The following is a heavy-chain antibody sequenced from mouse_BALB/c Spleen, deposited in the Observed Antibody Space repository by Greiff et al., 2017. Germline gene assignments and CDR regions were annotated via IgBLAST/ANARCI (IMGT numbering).Heavy chain of an antibody. CDR3: ARRGAGAMDY. CDR1: GYSFTDYN. CDR2: IDPYNGGT. Sequence: VQLQQSGPELVKPGASVKVSCKASGYSFTDYNMYWVKQSHGKSLEWIGYIDPYNGGTGYNQKFKSKATLTVDNSSSTAYMELRSLTSEDSAVYYCARRGAGAMDYWGQGTSVTVSS. J-gene: IGHJ4*01. V-gene: IGHV1S135*01.